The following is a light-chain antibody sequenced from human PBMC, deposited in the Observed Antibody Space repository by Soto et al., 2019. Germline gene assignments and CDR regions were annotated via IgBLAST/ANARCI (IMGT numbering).Light chain of an antibody. J-gene: IGKJ1*01. V-gene: IGKV3-20*01. CDR1: QSVSSSY. CDR2: DAS. Sequence: EIVLTQSPGTLSLSPGERATLSCRASQSVSSSYLAWYQQKPGQAPRLLIYDASSRATGIPDRFSGSGSGTDFTLTINSLQSDDFAVYYCQQYSDWPPWTFGQGTKVEIK. CDR3: QQYSDWPPWT.